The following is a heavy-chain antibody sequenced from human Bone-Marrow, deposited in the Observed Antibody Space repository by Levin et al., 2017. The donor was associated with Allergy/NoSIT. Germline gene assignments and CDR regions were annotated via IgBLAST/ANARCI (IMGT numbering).Heavy chain of an antibody. D-gene: IGHD3-10*01. V-gene: IGHV4-39*01. CDR3: ARQRYGYFGSESPDYWYFDL. Sequence: PSETLSLTCTVSGGSIRSSSYFWGWVRQPPGKGLECIGGIYYNGRTSYNPSLESRVTMSVDTSRNQFSLQLSSVTAADTSLYYCARQRYGYFGSESPDYWYFDLWGRGTLVPVSS. CDR2: IYYNGRT. J-gene: IGHJ2*01. CDR1: GGSIRSSSYF.